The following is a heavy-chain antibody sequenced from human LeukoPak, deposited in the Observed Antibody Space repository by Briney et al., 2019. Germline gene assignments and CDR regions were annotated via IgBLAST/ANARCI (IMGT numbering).Heavy chain of an antibody. CDR3: VGDPTTTRFQYFQY. Sequence: PGGSLRLSCTASGFTFSNFGVNWVRQAPGKGLEWVSCMDRHTDIYYANSVRGRFTISRDNAENSVFLQMNRLTVEDTAVYYCVGDPTTTRFQYFQYWGPGALVTVSS. CDR1: GFTFSNFG. D-gene: IGHD1-26*01. CDR2: MDRHTDI. V-gene: IGHV3-69-1*02. J-gene: IGHJ1*01.